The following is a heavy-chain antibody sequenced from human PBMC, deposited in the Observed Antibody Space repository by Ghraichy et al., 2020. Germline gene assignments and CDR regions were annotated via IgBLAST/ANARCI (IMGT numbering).Heavy chain of an antibody. Sequence: SQTLSFTCTVSGGSISSYYWSWIRQPPGKGLEWIGYIYYSGSTNYNPSLKSRVTISVDTSKNQFSLKLSSVTAADTAVYYCARSSNRPYNWFDPWGQGTLVTVSS. CDR2: IYYSGST. CDR3: ARSSNRPYNWFDP. D-gene: IGHD1-14*01. CDR1: GGSISSYY. V-gene: IGHV4-59*01. J-gene: IGHJ5*02.